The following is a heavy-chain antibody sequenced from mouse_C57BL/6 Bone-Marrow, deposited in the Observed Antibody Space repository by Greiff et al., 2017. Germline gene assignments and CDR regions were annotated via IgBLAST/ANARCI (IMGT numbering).Heavy chain of an antibody. CDR2: IDPSDSYT. V-gene: IGHV1-69*01. CDR3: AILLRYTFDV. Sequence: VQLQQPGAELVMPGASVKLSCKASGYTFTSYWMHWVKQRPGQGLEWIGEIDPSDSYTNYNQKFKGKSTLTVDKSSSTAYMQLSSLTSEDSAVDYCAILLRYTFDVWGTGTTVTVSS. CDR1: GYTFTSYW. J-gene: IGHJ1*03. D-gene: IGHD1-1*01.